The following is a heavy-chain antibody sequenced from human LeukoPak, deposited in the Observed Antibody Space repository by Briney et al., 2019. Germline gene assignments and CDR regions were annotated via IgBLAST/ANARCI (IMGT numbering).Heavy chain of an antibody. J-gene: IGHJ4*02. Sequence: ASVKVSCKASGYTFTGYYMHWVRQAPGQGLEWMGRINPNSGGTNYAQKFQGRVTMTRDTSISTAYMELSRLRSDDTAVYYCARGRVAARPGVTDFDYWGQGTLVTVSS. D-gene: IGHD6-6*01. CDR1: GYTFTGYY. V-gene: IGHV1-2*06. CDR3: ARGRVAARPGVTDFDY. CDR2: INPNSGGT.